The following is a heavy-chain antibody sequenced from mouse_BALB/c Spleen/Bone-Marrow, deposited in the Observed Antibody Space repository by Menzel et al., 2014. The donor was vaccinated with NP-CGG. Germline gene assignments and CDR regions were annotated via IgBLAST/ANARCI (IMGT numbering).Heavy chain of an antibody. CDR1: GFNIKDTY. D-gene: IGHD1-1*01. CDR3: ARYNYGSSQFAY. CDR2: IDPANGNT. V-gene: IGHV14-3*02. Sequence: VQLQQSGAELVKPGASVKLSCTASGFNIKDTYMHWVKQRPEQGLEWIGRIDPANGNTKYGPKFQGKATITADTSSNTAYLQFSSLTSEDTAVYYCARYNYGSSQFAYWGQGTLVTVS. J-gene: IGHJ3*01.